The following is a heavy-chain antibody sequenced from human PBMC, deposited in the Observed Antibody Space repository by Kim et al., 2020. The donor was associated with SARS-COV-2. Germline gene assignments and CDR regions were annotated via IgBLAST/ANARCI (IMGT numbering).Heavy chain of an antibody. D-gene: IGHD3-3*01. CDR3: ARSRYDFWSGYYEEDFDY. V-gene: IGHV7-4-1*02. CDR1: GYTFTSYA. Sequence: ASVKVSCKSSGYTFTSYAMNWVRQAPGQGLAWMGWINTNTGNPTYAQGFTGRFVFSLDTSVSTAYLQISSLTAEDTAVYYCARSRYDFWSGYYEEDFDYWGQGTLVTVSS. CDR2: INTNTGNP. J-gene: IGHJ4*02.